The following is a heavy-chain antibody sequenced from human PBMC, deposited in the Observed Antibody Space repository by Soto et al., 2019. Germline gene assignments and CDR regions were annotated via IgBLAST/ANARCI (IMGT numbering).Heavy chain of an antibody. D-gene: IGHD6-19*01. CDR2: INPNSGGT. V-gene: IGHV1-2*04. CDR3: ARDRYRLTNFPDSSGWYCDY. Sequence: ASLKVSCKASGYTFTGYYMHWVRQAPGQGLEWMGWINPNSGGTNYAQKFQGWVTMTRDTSISTAYMELSRLRSDDTAVYYCARDRYRLTNFPDSSGWYCDYCVQGTLVTVSS. J-gene: IGHJ4*02. CDR1: GYTFTGYY.